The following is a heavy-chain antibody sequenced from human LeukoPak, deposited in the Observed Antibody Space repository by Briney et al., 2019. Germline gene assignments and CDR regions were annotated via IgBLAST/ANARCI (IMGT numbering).Heavy chain of an antibody. J-gene: IGHJ2*01. Sequence: HPGGSLRLSCAASGFTFSSYAMSWVRQAPGKGLEWVSAISGSGGSTYYADSVKGRFTISRDNSKNTLYLQMNTLRGDDTAIYYCAQDFWGQDDGLWESLGPHWYFNLWGRGTLVTVTS. CDR3: AQDFWGQDDGLWESLGPHWYFNL. CDR2: ISGSGGST. CDR1: GFTFSSYA. V-gene: IGHV3-23*01. D-gene: IGHD3-16*01.